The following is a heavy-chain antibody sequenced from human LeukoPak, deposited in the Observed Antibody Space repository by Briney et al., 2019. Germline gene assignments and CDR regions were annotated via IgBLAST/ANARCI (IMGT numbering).Heavy chain of an antibody. J-gene: IGHJ4*02. D-gene: IGHD2-15*01. CDR2: ITSNGDRT. CDR1: GFTFSSYA. CDR3: VNAAGCGSSCYIIDF. V-gene: IGHV3-64D*09. Sequence: GGSLRLSCSASGFTFSSYAFHWVRQAPGKGLEHVSLITSNGDRTYYADPVKGRFTISSDNSKNTLYLQMSSPTAEDAGVYYCVNAAGCGSSCYIIDFWGQGTLVTVSS.